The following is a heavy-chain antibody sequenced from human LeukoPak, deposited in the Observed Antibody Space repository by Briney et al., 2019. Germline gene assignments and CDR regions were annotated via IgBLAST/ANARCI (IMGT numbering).Heavy chain of an antibody. Sequence: GGSLRLSCAASGFTFSSYWMSWVRQAPGKGLEWVANIKQDGSEKYYVDSVKGRFTISRDNPKNSLYLQMNSLRAEDTAVYYCARDLQDVVGAIDYWGQGTLVTVSS. V-gene: IGHV3-7*01. CDR2: IKQDGSEK. J-gene: IGHJ4*02. D-gene: IGHD1-26*01. CDR1: GFTFSSYW. CDR3: ARDLQDVVGAIDY.